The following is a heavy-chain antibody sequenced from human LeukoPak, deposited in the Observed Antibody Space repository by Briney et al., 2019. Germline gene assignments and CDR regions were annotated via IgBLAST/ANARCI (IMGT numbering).Heavy chain of an antibody. CDR3: ARPRLEYCSGGSCFDAFDI. D-gene: IGHD2-15*01. J-gene: IGHJ3*02. CDR1: GFTFSSYS. Sequence: GGSLRLSCAASGFTFSSYSMNWVRQAPGKGLEWVSSISSSSSYIYYADSVKGRFTISRDNSKNTLFLQMNSLTAEDTAIYSCARPRLEYCSGGSCFDAFDIWGQGTMVTVSS. CDR2: ISSSSSYI. V-gene: IGHV3-21*04.